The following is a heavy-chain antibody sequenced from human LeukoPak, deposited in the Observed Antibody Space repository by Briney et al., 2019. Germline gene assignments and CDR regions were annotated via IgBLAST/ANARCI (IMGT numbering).Heavy chain of an antibody. Sequence: SETLSLTCTVSGGSISSSSYYWGWIRQPPGKGLEWIGSIYYSGSTYYNPSLKSRVTISVDTSKNQFSLKLRSVTAADTAVYYCASGWLRFTADYWGQGTLVTVSS. CDR3: ASGWLRFTADY. CDR1: GGSISSSSYY. V-gene: IGHV4-39*07. CDR2: IYYSGST. D-gene: IGHD5-12*01. J-gene: IGHJ4*02.